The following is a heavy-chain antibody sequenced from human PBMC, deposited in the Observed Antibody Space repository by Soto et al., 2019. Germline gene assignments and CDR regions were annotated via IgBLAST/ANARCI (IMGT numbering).Heavy chain of an antibody. CDR2: INPATGAA. J-gene: IGHJ3*02. CDR1: GYPVTAYY. Sequence: QLHLVQSGAVVKKPGASVTVSCSASGYPVTAYYMHWVRQAPGRGLEWMGGINPATGAAKYTQTFQGRVTMTRDTSTSTVFMELGGLTSEDTAVFYWARGGGVGVAGSAAFDMWGQGNLVTVSS. D-gene: IGHD3-3*01. CDR3: ARGGGVGVAGSAAFDM. V-gene: IGHV1-2*02.